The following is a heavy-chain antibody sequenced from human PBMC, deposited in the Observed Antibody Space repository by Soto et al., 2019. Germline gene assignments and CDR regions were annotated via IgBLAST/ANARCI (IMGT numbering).Heavy chain of an antibody. V-gene: IGHV1-18*01. J-gene: IGHJ4*02. Sequence: QVQLVQSGAEVKKPGASVKVSCKASGYTFTSYGISWVRQAPGQGLEWMGWIRAYNGNTNYAQKLQGRVTMTTDTXXXXXXXXXXXXXXDXTAXXXCARDAPPADYWGQGTLVTVSS. D-gene: IGHD2-2*01. CDR1: GYTFTSYG. CDR3: ARDAPPADY. CDR2: IRAYNGNT.